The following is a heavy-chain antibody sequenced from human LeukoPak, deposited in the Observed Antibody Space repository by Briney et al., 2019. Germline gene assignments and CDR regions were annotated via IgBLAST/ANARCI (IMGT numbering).Heavy chain of an antibody. CDR1: GFTFSSYG. V-gene: IGHV3-72*01. J-gene: IGHJ4*02. CDR2: TRNKANSYTT. D-gene: IGHD6-13*01. CDR3: VRVYSSSWSGSYFDY. Sequence: GGSLRLSCAASGFTFSSYGMHWVRQAPGKGLEWVGRTRNKANSYTTEYAASVKGRFTISRDDSESSLYLQMSSLKTEDTSIYYCVRVYSSSWSGSYFDYWGQGALVTVSS.